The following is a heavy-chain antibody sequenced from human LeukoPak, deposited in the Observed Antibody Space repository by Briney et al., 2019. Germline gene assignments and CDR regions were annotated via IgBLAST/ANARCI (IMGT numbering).Heavy chain of an antibody. D-gene: IGHD6-13*01. CDR1: GGTFNSYP. V-gene: IGHV1-69*05. J-gene: IGHJ4*02. CDR2: IIPIFGTA. Sequence: GSSVKVSCKASGGTFNSYPINWVRQAPGQGLEWMGGIIPIFGTANYAQRFQGRVTVTTDESTSTAYMELSSLRSEDTAVYYCARGQLVEYYFDYWGQGTLVTVSS. CDR3: ARGQLVEYYFDY.